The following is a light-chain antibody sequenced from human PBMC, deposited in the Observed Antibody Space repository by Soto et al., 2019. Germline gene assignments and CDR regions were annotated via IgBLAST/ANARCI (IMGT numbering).Light chain of an antibody. CDR1: QSISGY. CDR3: QQSYTTPFT. Sequence: DIQMTQSPSSLSASVGDRVTITCRASQSISGYLNWFQQKPGKAPKVLIYAASSVQSGVPSRFSGSGSGTDFTLTINCLQPEDFATYYCQQSYTTPFTFGPGTKVDI. CDR2: AAS. V-gene: IGKV1-39*01. J-gene: IGKJ3*01.